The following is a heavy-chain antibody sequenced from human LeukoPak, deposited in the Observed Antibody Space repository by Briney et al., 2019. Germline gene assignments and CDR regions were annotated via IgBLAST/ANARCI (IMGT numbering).Heavy chain of an antibody. CDR1: GGSISSYY. V-gene: IGHV4-4*09. CDR2: IYTSGST. D-gene: IGHD2-2*01. J-gene: IGHJ3*02. Sequence: SETLSLNCTVSGGSISSYYWSWIRQPPGKGLEWIGYIYTSGSTNYNPSLKSRVTISVDTSKNQFSLKLSSVTAADTAVYYCARNHPNLGYCSSTSCPRTAFDIWGQGTMVTVSS. CDR3: ARNHPNLGYCSSTSCPRTAFDI.